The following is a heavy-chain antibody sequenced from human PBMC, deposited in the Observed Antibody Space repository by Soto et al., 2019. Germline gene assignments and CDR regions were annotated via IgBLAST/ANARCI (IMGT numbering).Heavy chain of an antibody. J-gene: IGHJ4*02. V-gene: IGHV3-23*01. CDR3: AKDEKACSRTSCYRSRVSFPDY. Sequence: GGSLRLSCAASGFTFSSYAMSWVRQAPGKGLEWVSAISGSGGSTYYADSVKGRFTISRDNSKNTLYLQMNSLRAEDTAVYYCAKDEKACSRTSCYRSRVSFPDYWGQGTMVTVSS. D-gene: IGHD2-2*02. CDR2: ISGSGGST. CDR1: GFTFSSYA.